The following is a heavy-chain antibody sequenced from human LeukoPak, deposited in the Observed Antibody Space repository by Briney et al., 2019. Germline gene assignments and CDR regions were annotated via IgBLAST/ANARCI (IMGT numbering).Heavy chain of an antibody. V-gene: IGHV1-69*13. J-gene: IGHJ6*02. CDR1: GGTFSSYA. Sequence: GASVKVSCKASGGTFSSYAISWVRQAPGQGLEWMGGIIPIFGTANYAQKFQGRVTITADESTSTAYMELSSLRSEDTAVYYCARDLRPSGRYCTNGVCPYYYYGMDVWGQGTTVTVSS. CDR3: ARDLRPSGRYCTNGVCPYYYYGMDV. CDR2: IIPIFGTA. D-gene: IGHD2-8*01.